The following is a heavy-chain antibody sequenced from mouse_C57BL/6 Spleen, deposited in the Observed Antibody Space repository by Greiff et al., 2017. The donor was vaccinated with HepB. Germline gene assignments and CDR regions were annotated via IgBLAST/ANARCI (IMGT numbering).Heavy chain of an antibody. D-gene: IGHD6-1*01. CDR3: ARGQHDAMDY. CDR2: IYPGDGDT. V-gene: IGHV1-82*01. Sequence: VKLMESGPELVKPGASVKISCKASGYAFSSSWMNWVKQRPGKGLEWIGRIYPGDGDTNYNGKFKGKATMTADKSSSTDYMQLSSLTSEDSAVYYCARGQHDAMDYWGQGTSVTVSS. CDR1: GYAFSSSW. J-gene: IGHJ4*01.